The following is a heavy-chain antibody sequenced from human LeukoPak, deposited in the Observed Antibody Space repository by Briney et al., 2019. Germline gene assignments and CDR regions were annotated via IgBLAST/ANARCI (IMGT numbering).Heavy chain of an antibody. CDR2: ISGSGGST. D-gene: IGHD3-22*01. Sequence: GGSLRLSCAASGFTLSSYAMSWVRQAPGKGLEWVSAISGSGGSTYYADSVKGRFTISRDNSKNTLYLQMNSLRAEDTAVYYCAKDPAYYYDSSGYVGYWGQGTLVTVSS. CDR1: GFTLSSYA. J-gene: IGHJ4*02. CDR3: AKDPAYYYDSSGYVGY. V-gene: IGHV3-23*01.